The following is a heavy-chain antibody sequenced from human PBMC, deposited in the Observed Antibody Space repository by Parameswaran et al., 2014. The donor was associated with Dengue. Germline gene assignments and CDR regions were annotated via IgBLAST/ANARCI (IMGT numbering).Heavy chain of an antibody. J-gene: IGHJ3*02. CDR1: GGSISSYY. CDR2: IYYSGST. D-gene: IGHD6-13*01. Sequence: SETLSLTCTVSGGSISSYYWSWIRQPPGKGLEWIGYIYYSGSTNYNPSLKSRVTISVDTSKNQFSLKLSSVTAADTAVYYCARARGAAASHAFDIWGQGTMVTVSS. V-gene: IGHV4-59*01. CDR3: ARARGAAASHAFDI.